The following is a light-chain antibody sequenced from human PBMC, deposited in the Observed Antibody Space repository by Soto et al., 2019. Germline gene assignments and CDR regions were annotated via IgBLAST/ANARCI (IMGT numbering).Light chain of an antibody. V-gene: IGLV2-14*01. J-gene: IGLJ1*01. CDR3: SSYTTGSTLPSV. CDR2: GVN. CDR1: SNDIGTYEY. Sequence: QSVLTQPASVSGSPGQSITISCTGSSNDIGTYEYVSWHQHHPGRAPKLIIFGVNDRPSGISDRFSGSKSGNTASLTIFGLQLEDEAVYYCSSYTTGSTLPSVFGTGTKVTVL.